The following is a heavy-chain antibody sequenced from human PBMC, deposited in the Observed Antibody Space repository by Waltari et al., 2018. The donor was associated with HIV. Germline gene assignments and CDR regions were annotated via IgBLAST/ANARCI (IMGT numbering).Heavy chain of an antibody. CDR1: GGSISSGSYY. CDR3: ARDGTLIAVAAFDI. Sequence: QVQLQESGPGLVKPSQTLSLTCTVSGGSISSGSYYWSWIRQPAGKGLEWIGRIYTSGSTNYNPSLKSRVTISVDTSKNQFSLKLSSVTAADTAVYYCARDGTLIAVAAFDIWGQGTMVTVSS. CDR2: IYTSGST. J-gene: IGHJ3*02. V-gene: IGHV4-61*02. D-gene: IGHD6-19*01.